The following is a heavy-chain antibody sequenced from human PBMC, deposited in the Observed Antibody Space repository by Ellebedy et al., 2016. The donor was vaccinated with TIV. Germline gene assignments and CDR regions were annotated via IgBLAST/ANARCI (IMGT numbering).Heavy chain of an antibody. V-gene: IGHV4-30-2*06. CDR2: TYDSGNA. J-gene: IGHJ4*02. CDR3: ARDSGSLAGFDY. D-gene: IGHD2-15*01. Sequence: MPSETLSLTCSVSGDFIGRGGDSWTWVRQSPGKGLEWIGFTYDSGNAYYNPSLKSRVSISVDLSKNQFSLSLNSVSAADTAMYYCARDSGSLAGFDYWGPGALVTVSS. CDR1: GDFIGRGGDS.